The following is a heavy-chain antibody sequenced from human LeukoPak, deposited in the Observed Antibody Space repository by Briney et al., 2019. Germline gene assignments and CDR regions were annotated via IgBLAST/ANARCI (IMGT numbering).Heavy chain of an antibody. CDR1: GYSISSGYY. Sequence: SATLSLTCTVSGYSISSGYYWGWIRQPPGKRLEWVGSIHSSGNTYDNPSLKSRVTISVDTSKNQFSLNLTSVTAADAAVYYCARDLGYSGFDWAPWGQGTLVTVSS. V-gene: IGHV4-38-2*02. CDR2: IHSSGNT. D-gene: IGHD5-12*01. CDR3: ARDLGYSGFDWAP. J-gene: IGHJ5*02.